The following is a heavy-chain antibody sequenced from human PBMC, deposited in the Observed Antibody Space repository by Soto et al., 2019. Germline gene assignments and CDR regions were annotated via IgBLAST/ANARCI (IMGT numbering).Heavy chain of an antibody. CDR3: ARHTSNFRYYYYAMEV. CDR2: IYPGDSDT. CDR1: GYSFTSYW. Sequence: GESLKISCKGSGYSFTSYWIGWVRQMPGKGLEWMGIIYPGDSDTRYSPSFQGQVTISADKSISTAYLQWNTPKASDTAMYYCARHTSNFRYYYYAMEVWGQGTTVTVSS. D-gene: IGHD2-2*01. V-gene: IGHV5-51*01. J-gene: IGHJ6*02.